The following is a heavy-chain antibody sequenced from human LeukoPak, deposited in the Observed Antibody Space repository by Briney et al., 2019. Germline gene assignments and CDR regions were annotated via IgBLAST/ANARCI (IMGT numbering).Heavy chain of an antibody. CDR1: GGTFSSYA. CDR2: IIPIFGTA. J-gene: IGHJ5*02. CDR3: ARDVVPAAIVNWFDP. D-gene: IGHD2-2*01. V-gene: IGHV1-69*13. Sequence: GASAKVSCKASGGTFSSYAISWVRQAPGQGLDWMGGIIPIFGTANYAQKFQGRVTITADESTSTAYMELSSLGSEDTAVYYCARDVVPAAIVNWFDPWGQGTLVTVSS.